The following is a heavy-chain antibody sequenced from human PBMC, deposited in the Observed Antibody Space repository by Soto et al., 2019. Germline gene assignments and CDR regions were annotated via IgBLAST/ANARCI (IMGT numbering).Heavy chain of an antibody. CDR1: GCSISSGGYY. J-gene: IGHJ4*02. Sequence: SETLSLTCTVSGCSISSGGYYWSWIRQHPRKGLEWIGYIYYSGSNYYNPSLKSRVTISVDTSKNQFSLKLSSVTAADTAVYYCARESGDSSGYFRYFDYWGQGTLVTVSS. CDR3: ARESGDSSGYFRYFDY. V-gene: IGHV4-31*03. D-gene: IGHD3-22*01. CDR2: IYYSGSN.